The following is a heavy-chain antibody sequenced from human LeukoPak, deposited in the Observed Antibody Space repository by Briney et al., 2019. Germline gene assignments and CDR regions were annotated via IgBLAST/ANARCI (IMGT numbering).Heavy chain of an antibody. CDR1: GFTFDDYG. CDR3: ARVASGYDLEGAFDY. V-gene: IGHV3-20*04. CDR2: INWNGGST. Sequence: PGGSLRLSCAASGFTFDDYGMSWVRQAPGKGLEWVSGINWNGGSTGYADSVKGRFTISRDNAKNSLYLQLNSLRAEDTALYYCARVASGYDLEGAFDYWGQGTLVTVSS. D-gene: IGHD5-12*01. J-gene: IGHJ4*02.